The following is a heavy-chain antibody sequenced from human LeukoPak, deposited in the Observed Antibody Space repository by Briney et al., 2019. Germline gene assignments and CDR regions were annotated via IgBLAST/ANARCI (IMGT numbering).Heavy chain of an antibody. CDR2: LSSRDGYA. J-gene: IGHJ4*02. Sequence: ASVKVSCKASGYTFTTYGFNWVRRAPGQGLEWIGWLSSRDGYAKYAEKFQGRVTMTTDTSTSTANLELRGLRSDDTAVYYCVRGAWGDVIDYWGQGTLVTVSS. CDR3: VRGAWGDVIDY. CDR1: GYTFTTYG. V-gene: IGHV1-18*01. D-gene: IGHD2-21*02.